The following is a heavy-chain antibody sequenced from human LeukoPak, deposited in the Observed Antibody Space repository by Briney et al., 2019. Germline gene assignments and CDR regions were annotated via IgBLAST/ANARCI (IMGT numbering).Heavy chain of an antibody. J-gene: IGHJ5*02. CDR3: ARFLVPEWLVSWGWFDP. D-gene: IGHD6-19*01. Sequence: GFSVKVSCKASGYTFTSYDINWVRQATGQGLEWRGWMNTNSGNTGYAQKFQGRVTMTRNTSISTAYMELSSLRSEDTAGYYCARFLVPEWLVSWGWFDPWGQGTLVTVSS. CDR2: MNTNSGNT. CDR1: GYTFTSYD. V-gene: IGHV1-8*01.